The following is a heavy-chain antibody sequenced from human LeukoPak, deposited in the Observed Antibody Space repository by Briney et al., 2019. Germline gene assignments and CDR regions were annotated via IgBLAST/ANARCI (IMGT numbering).Heavy chain of an antibody. CDR1: GFTFTNYW. CDR3: ARQFDGSHPNAFDI. Sequence: GGSLRLSCAASGFTFTNYWMHWVRQAPGKRLEWVAVTWYDGSYKYYGDSVEGRFTISRDNSKNTLYLQMASLRVEDTAVYYCARQFDGSHPNAFDIWGQGTMVTVSS. V-gene: IGHV3-33*08. CDR2: TWYDGSYK. D-gene: IGHD1-26*01. J-gene: IGHJ3*02.